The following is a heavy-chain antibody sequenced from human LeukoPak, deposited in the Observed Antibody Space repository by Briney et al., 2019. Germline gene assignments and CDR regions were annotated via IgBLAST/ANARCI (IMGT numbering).Heavy chain of an antibody. CDR3: ARGYCSSTSCYTVDY. Sequence: PGRSLRLSCAASGFTFSSYAMHWVRQAPGKGLEWVAVISYDGSNKYYADSVKGRFTISRDNSKNTLYLQMNSLRAEDTAVYYYARGYCSSTSCYTVDYWGQGTLVTVSS. J-gene: IGHJ4*02. D-gene: IGHD2-2*02. CDR2: ISYDGSNK. V-gene: IGHV3-30-3*01. CDR1: GFTFSSYA.